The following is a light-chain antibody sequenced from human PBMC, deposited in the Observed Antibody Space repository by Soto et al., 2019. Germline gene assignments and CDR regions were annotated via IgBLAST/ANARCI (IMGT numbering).Light chain of an antibody. Sequence: DIQMTQSPSSLSASVGDRVTITCRASQDISNSLAWYQQKPGKVPKVLIYATSILQSGVPARFSGSGSGTDFTLTISPLQPEDVPTYYFQNYNSAPLTFGGGTKVEI. V-gene: IGKV1-27*01. J-gene: IGKJ4*01. CDR2: ATS. CDR1: QDISNS. CDR3: QNYNSAPLT.